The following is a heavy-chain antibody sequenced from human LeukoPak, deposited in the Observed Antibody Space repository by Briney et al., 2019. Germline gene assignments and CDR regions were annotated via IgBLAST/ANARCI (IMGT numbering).Heavy chain of an antibody. CDR2: ISSSSSTI. Sequence: GGSLRLSCAASGFTFSSYSMNWVRQAPGKGLEWVSYISSSSSTIYYADSVKGRFTISRDNAKNSLYLQMNSLRAEDTAVYYCARGGELNFANWFDPWGQGTLVTVSS. CDR3: ARGGELNFANWFDP. V-gene: IGHV3-48*04. CDR1: GFTFSSYS. D-gene: IGHD1-26*01. J-gene: IGHJ5*02.